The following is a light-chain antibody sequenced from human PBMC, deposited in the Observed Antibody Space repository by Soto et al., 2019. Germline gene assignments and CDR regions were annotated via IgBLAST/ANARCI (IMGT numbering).Light chain of an antibody. CDR3: QQRSNWPPT. V-gene: IGKV3-11*01. Sequence: EIVLTHSPATLSLSPCERATLSCRASQSVSSYLAWYQQEPGQAPRLLIYDASSRATGIPARFSGSGSGTDFTLTISSLEPEDFAVYYCQQRSNWPPTFGQGTKVDIK. CDR2: DAS. J-gene: IGKJ1*01. CDR1: QSVSSY.